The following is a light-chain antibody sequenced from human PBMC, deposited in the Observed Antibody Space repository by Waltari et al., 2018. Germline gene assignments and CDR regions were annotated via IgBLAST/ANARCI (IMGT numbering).Light chain of an antibody. CDR1: QSVRTW. Sequence: DIQMTQSPSTLSASVGDRVTITCRASQSVRTWLAWYQQKPGKAPKLLIYKASSLESGVPSRFSGSGSGTEFTLTISSLEPEDIAVYYCQHRINWHSTLGQGTRLEIK. CDR2: KAS. CDR3: QHRINWHST. V-gene: IGKV1-5*03. J-gene: IGKJ5*01.